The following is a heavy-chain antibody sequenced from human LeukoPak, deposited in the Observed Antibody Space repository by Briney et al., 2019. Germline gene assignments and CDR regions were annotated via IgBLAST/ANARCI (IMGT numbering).Heavy chain of an antibody. J-gene: IGHJ4*02. D-gene: IGHD2-15*01. CDR1: GFTFSDYY. V-gene: IGHV3-11*01. Sequence: GGSLRLSCAASGFTFSDYYMSWIRQAPGKGLEWVSYISSSGSTIYYADSVKGRFTISRDNAKNSLYLQMNSLRAEDTAVYYCARRYSPSIEYYFDHWGQGTLVTVSS. CDR3: ARRYSPSIEYYFDH. CDR2: ISSSGSTI.